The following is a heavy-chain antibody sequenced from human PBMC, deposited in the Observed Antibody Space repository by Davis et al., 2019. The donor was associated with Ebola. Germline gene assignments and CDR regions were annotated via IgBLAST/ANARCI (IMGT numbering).Heavy chain of an antibody. V-gene: IGHV4-34*08. CDR1: GFTFSSYS. D-gene: IGHD4-17*01. CDR3: ATERCAGNNC. J-gene: IGHJ4*02. CDR2: INHSGNT. Sequence: ESLKISCAASGFTFSSYSMNWIRQAPGKGLEWIGEINHSGNTNYKPSLKSRVTISVDTSKNQFSLKLRSVTAADTAVYYCATERCAGNNCWGQGTLVTVSS.